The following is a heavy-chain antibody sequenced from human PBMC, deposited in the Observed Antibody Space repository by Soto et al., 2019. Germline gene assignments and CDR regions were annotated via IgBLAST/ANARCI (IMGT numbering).Heavy chain of an antibody. CDR3: ARGFIIASSWRPPLWFYP. J-gene: IGHJ5*02. D-gene: IGHD6-13*01. CDR1: GGSFSGYY. V-gene: IGHV4-34*01. CDR2: INHSGST. Sequence: SETLSLTCAVYGGSFSGYYWSWIRQPPGKGLEWIGEINHSGSTNYNPSLKSRVTISVDTSKNQFSLKLSSVTAADTAVYYCARGFIIASSWRPPLWFYPWGQGSLVSVSS.